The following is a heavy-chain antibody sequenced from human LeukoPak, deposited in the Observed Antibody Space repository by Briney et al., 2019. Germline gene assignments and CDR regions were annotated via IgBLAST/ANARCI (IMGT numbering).Heavy chain of an antibody. CDR2: INHSGST. CDR3: ARLKRWFGEFFFDY. CDR1: GGSFSGYY. V-gene: IGHV4-34*01. Sequence: SETLSLTCAVYGGSFSGYYWSWLRQPPGKGLEWLGEINHSGSTNYNPSLKSRVTISVDTSKNQFSLKLSSVTAADTAVYYCARLKRWFGEFFFDYWGQGTLVTVSS. J-gene: IGHJ4*02. D-gene: IGHD3-10*01.